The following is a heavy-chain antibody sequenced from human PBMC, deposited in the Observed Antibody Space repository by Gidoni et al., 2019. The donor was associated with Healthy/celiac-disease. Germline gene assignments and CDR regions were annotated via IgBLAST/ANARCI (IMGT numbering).Heavy chain of an antibody. CDR1: GFTFSSYS. CDR3: ARDSIADGFDP. V-gene: IGHV3-21*01. J-gene: IGHJ5*02. D-gene: IGHD6-6*01. CDR2: ISSSSSYI. Sequence: EVQLVESGRGLVKPGGSLRLYCPASGFTFSSYSMSWVRQAPGQGLEWVSSISSSSSYIYYADSEKGRFTISRDNAKNSLYLQMNSLRAEDTAVYYCARDSIADGFDPWGQGTLVTVSS.